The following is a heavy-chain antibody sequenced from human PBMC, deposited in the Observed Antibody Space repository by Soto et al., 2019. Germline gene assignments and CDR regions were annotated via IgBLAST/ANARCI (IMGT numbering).Heavy chain of an antibody. CDR2: ISAYNGNT. CDR3: ARDGIAVAGPGYYYYGMDV. CDR1: GYTFTSYG. V-gene: IGHV1-18*04. Sequence: ASVKVSCKXSGYTFTSYGISWVRQAPGQGLEWMGWISAYNGNTNYAQKLQGRVTMTTDTSTSTAYMELRSLRSDDTAVYYCARDGIAVAGPGYYYYGMDVWGQGTTVTVSS. D-gene: IGHD6-19*01. J-gene: IGHJ6*02.